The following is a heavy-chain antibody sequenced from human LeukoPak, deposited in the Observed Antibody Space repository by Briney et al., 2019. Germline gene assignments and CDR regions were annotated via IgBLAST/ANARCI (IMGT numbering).Heavy chain of an antibody. J-gene: IGHJ4*02. D-gene: IGHD1-7*01. CDR1: GFTVSSNY. V-gene: IGHV3-53*01. Sequence: GGSLRLPCAASGFTVSSNYMSWLRQAPGKGLEWVSVIYSGASTYYADSVKGRFTISRDNSKNTLYLQMNSLRAEDTAVYYCARGNWNYPFDYWGQGTLVTASS. CDR3: ARGNWNYPFDY. CDR2: IYSGAST.